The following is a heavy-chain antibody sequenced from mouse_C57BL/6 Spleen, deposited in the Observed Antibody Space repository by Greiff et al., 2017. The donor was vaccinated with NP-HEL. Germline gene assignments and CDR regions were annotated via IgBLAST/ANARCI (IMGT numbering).Heavy chain of an antibody. J-gene: IGHJ4*01. V-gene: IGHV3-6*01. CDR2: ISYDGSN. Sequence: EVKLMESGPGLVKPSQSLSLTCSVTGYSITSGYYWNWIRQFPGNKLEWMGYISYDGSNNYNPSLKNRISITRDTSKNQFFLKLNSVTTEDTATYYCARGGLRRGYYYAMDYWGQGTSVTVSS. CDR1: GYSITSGYY. CDR3: ARGGLRRGYYYAMDY. D-gene: IGHD3-1*01.